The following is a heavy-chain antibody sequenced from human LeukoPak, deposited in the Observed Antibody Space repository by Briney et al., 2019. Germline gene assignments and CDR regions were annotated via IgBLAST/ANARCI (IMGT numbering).Heavy chain of an antibody. V-gene: IGHV1-8*01. CDR3: ARQAGQQLVPGGDAFDI. Sequence: ASVKVSCKASGYTFTSYDINWVRQAPGQGLEWMGWMSPNSGNTGYAQKFQGRVTMTRNTSISTAYMELSSLRSEDTAVYYCARQAGQQLVPGGDAFDIWGQGTMVTVSS. J-gene: IGHJ3*02. D-gene: IGHD6-13*01. CDR1: GYTFTSYD. CDR2: MSPNSGNT.